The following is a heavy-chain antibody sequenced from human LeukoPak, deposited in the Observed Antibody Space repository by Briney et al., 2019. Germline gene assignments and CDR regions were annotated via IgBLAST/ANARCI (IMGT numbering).Heavy chain of an antibody. D-gene: IGHD4-11*01. CDR1: GGSISSGSYY. CDR3: ARGRDSWFDP. Sequence: PSQTLSLTCTVSGGSISSGSYYWSWIRQPAGKGLEWIGRIYTSGSTNYNPSLRSRVTMSVDTSKNQFSLKLSSVTAADTAVYYCARGRDSWFDPWGQGTLVTVSS. J-gene: IGHJ5*02. CDR2: IYTSGST. V-gene: IGHV4-61*02.